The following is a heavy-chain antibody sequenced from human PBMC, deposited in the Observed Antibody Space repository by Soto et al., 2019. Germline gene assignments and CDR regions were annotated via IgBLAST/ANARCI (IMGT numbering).Heavy chain of an antibody. Sequence: GGSLRLSCAASGFTFSNYGMHWVRQAPGKGLEWVAVISYDGSNNYYADSVKGRFTISRDNSKNTLYLQMNSLRGEDTAVYYCAKDRGSYGDLDYWGQGTLVTVLL. CDR2: ISYDGSNN. CDR1: GFTFSNYG. CDR3: AKDRGSYGDLDY. D-gene: IGHD4-17*01. V-gene: IGHV3-30*18. J-gene: IGHJ4*02.